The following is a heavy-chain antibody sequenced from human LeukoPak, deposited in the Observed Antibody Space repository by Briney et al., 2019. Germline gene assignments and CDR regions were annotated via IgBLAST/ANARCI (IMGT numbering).Heavy chain of an antibody. D-gene: IGHD5-24*01. CDR1: GGTFISYA. V-gene: IGHV1-69*13. CDR3: ARAVEMAKIHYYYYYYMVV. Sequence: ASVNVSCKPSGGTFISYAISWVRQAPGQGLDWMGGIIPIFGTANYAQKFQGRVTITADESTNTAYMELSSLRSEDTAVYYCARAVEMAKIHYYYYYYMVVWGKGTTVTVSS. CDR2: IIPIFGTA. J-gene: IGHJ6*03.